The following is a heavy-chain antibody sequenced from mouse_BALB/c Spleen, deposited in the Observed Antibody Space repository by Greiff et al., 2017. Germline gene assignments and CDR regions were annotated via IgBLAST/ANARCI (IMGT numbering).Heavy chain of an antibody. D-gene: IGHD2-1*01. V-gene: IGHV2-6-4*01. CDR1: GFSFSRYS. Sequence: VQLVESGPGLVAPSQSLSITCTVSGFSFSRYSVHWVRQPPGKGLEWLGMIWGGGSTDYNSALKSRLSISKDNSKSQVFLKMNSLQTDDTAMYYCARSLIYYGNIFDYWGQGTTLTVSS. CDR2: IWGGGST. CDR3: ARSLIYYGNIFDY. J-gene: IGHJ2*01.